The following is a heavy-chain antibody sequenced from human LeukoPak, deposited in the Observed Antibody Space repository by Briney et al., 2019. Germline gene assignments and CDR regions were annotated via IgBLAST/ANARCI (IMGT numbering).Heavy chain of an antibody. V-gene: IGHV1-8*01. CDR1: GYTFTSYD. CDR2: MNPNSGNT. Sequence: ASVKVSCKASGYTFTSYDINWVRQATGQGLEWMGWMNPNSGNTGYAQKFQGRVTMTRNTSISTAYMELSSLRSEDTAVYYCARRFEVASYYDFWSGYHYGMDVWGQGTTVTVS. D-gene: IGHD3-3*01. CDR3: ARRFEVASYYDFWSGYHYGMDV. J-gene: IGHJ6*02.